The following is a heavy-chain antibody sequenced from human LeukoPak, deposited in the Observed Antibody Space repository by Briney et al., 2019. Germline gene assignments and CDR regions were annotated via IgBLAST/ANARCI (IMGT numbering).Heavy chain of an antibody. Sequence: SETLSLTCTVSGGSISSSSYYWGWVRQPPGKGLEWIGSIYYSGSTYYNPSLKSRVTISVDTSKNQFSLKLSSVTAADTAVYYCASLGGGIAAAGYNWFDPWGQGTLVTVSS. CDR2: IYYSGST. J-gene: IGHJ5*02. CDR1: GGSISSSSYY. CDR3: ASLGGGIAAAGYNWFDP. D-gene: IGHD6-13*01. V-gene: IGHV4-39*07.